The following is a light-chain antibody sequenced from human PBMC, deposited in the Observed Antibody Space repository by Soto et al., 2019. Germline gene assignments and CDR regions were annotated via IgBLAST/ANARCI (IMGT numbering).Light chain of an antibody. Sequence: IVMTQSPSTLSVSPGESATLSCRASQSVTSNLAWYQQKPGQAPRLLIYGASTRATGIPARFSGRGSGTEFTLTISSLQSEDFAVYYCQQYNIWPIIFGQGTRLEIK. CDR3: QQYNIWPII. CDR1: QSVTSN. CDR2: GAS. V-gene: IGKV3-15*01. J-gene: IGKJ5*01.